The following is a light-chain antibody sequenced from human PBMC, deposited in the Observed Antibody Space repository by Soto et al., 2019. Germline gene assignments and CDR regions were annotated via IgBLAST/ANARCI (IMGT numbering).Light chain of an antibody. V-gene: IGKV3-11*01. J-gene: IGKJ3*01. CDR2: DAS. Sequence: PGERATLSCRAGQSVSSYLAWYQQKPGQAPRLLIYDASNRATGIPARFSGSGSGTDFTLTISSLEPEDFAVYYCQQRSNWLFTFGPGTKVDIK. CDR3: QQRSNWLFT. CDR1: QSVSSY.